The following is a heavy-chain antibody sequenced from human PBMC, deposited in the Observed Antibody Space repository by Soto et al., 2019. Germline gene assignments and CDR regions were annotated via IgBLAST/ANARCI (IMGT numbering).Heavy chain of an antibody. CDR1: GGTFSSYT. J-gene: IGHJ4*02. D-gene: IGHD4-17*01. Sequence: QVQRVQSGAEVKKPGSSVKVSCKASGGTFSSYTISWVRQAPGQGLEWMGGMIPLFGTANYAQKFQGRVTIPADERTSTAYMQLSSMRSEDKAVYYCASEGYGDYGKPFDYWGQGTLVTVSS. CDR2: MIPLFGTA. V-gene: IGHV1-69*01. CDR3: ASEGYGDYGKPFDY.